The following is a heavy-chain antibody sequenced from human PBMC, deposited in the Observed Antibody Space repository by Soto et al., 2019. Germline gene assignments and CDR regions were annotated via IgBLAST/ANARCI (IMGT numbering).Heavy chain of an antibody. D-gene: IGHD3-22*01. V-gene: IGHV4-30-2*01. Sequence: PSETLSLTCAVSGGSISSGGYSWSWIRQPPGKGLEWIGYIYHSGSTYYNPSLKSRVTISVDRSKNQFSLKLSSVTAADTAVYYCARGGVDYYDSSGYYFSPYYFDYWGQGALDTVS. J-gene: IGHJ4*02. CDR1: GGSISSGGYS. CDR3: ARGGVDYYDSSGYYFSPYYFDY. CDR2: IYHSGST.